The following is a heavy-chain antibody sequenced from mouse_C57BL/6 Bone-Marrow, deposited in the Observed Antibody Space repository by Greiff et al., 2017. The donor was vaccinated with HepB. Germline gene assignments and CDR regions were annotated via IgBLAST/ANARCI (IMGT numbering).Heavy chain of an antibody. CDR1: GFTFSSYG. CDR3: ANDYGSSYLFAY. CDR2: ISSGGSYT. J-gene: IGHJ3*01. Sequence: EVKVVESGGDLVKPGGSLKLSCAASGFTFSSYGMSWVRQTPDKRLEWVATISSGGSYTYYPDSVKGRFTISRDNAKNTLYLQMSSLKSEDTAMYYCANDYGSSYLFAYWGQGTLVTVSA. V-gene: IGHV5-6*01. D-gene: IGHD1-1*01.